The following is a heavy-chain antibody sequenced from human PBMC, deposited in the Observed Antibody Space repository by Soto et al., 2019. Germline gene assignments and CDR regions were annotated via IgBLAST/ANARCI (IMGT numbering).Heavy chain of an antibody. CDR3: ARLEHNFGRHGY. CDR1: GYTFSTYG. V-gene: IGHV1-18*01. Sequence: QVQLAQSGAEVKKPGASVTVSCKASGYTFSTYGISWVRQAPGQGLEWVGWISVHNGYTKYATELQGRVTVTTDPSTRTAYMELRSLRSDDSAVYYCARLEHNFGRHGYWCQGTLVTVTS. J-gene: IGHJ4*02. D-gene: IGHD1-1*01. CDR2: ISVHNGYT.